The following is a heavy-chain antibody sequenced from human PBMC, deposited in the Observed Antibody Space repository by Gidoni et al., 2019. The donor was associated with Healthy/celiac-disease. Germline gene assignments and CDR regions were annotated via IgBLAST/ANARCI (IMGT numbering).Heavy chain of an antibody. Sequence: EVQLVESGGGLVKPGGSLRLSCAASGFPFRRYSMHWVRQAPGKGLECVSSISSSSSYIDYADTVKGRFTISRDNAKNSLYLQMNSLRAEDTAVYYCARDGYYDSSGYYNENPFDYWGQGTLVTVSS. CDR1: GFPFRRYS. V-gene: IGHV3-21*01. D-gene: IGHD3-22*01. J-gene: IGHJ4*02. CDR3: ARDGYYDSSGYYNENPFDY. CDR2: ISSSSSYI.